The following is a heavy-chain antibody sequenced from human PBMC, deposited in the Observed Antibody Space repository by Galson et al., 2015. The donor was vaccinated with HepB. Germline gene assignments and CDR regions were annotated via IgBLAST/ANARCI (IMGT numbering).Heavy chain of an antibody. CDR2: ISSSSSII. CDR3: ARDRYGDYIFDS. D-gene: IGHD4-17*01. J-gene: IGHJ4*02. V-gene: IGHV3-48*02. CDR1: GFTFTNYS. Sequence: SLRLSCAASGFTFTNYSMNWIRRAPGKGLEWVSYISSSSSIIYYADSVKGRFTISRDNAKNSLYLQMNSLRDEDTAVYYCARDRYGDYIFDSWGQGTLVTVSS.